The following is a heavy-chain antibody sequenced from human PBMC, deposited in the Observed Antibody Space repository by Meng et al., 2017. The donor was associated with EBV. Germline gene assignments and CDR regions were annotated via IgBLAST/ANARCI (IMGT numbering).Heavy chain of an antibody. CDR1: GASISSFYY. Sequence: QLQLRESGPVQVKPSETLSLTCTVSGASISSFYYWGWILQPPGRGLEWIGSVHYTGSTYYSPSLKGRVTVSVDTSKNQFSLRLTSVTAADTAVYYCARPFPSWQSPRLDPFGAWGQGTLVTVSA. CDR2: VHYTGST. J-gene: IGHJ5*02. V-gene: IGHV4-39*01. D-gene: IGHD6-19*01. CDR3: ARPFPSWQSPRLDPFGA.